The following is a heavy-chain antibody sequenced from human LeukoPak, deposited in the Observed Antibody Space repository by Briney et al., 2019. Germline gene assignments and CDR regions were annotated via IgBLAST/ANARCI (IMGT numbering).Heavy chain of an antibody. D-gene: IGHD6-19*01. V-gene: IGHV3-48*03. CDR2: ISSSGSTI. CDR3: AKDARWLAPGTFDI. Sequence: AGGSLRLSCAASGFTFSSYEMNWVRQAPGKGLEWVSYISSSGSTIYYADSVKGRFTISRDNSKKTLYLQMNSLRADDTAVYYCAKDARWLAPGTFDIWGQGTMVTVS. CDR1: GFTFSSYE. J-gene: IGHJ3*02.